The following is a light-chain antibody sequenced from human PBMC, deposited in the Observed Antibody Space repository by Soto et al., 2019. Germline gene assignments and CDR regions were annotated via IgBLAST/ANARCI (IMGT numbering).Light chain of an antibody. V-gene: IGKV1-39*01. J-gene: IGKJ4*01. CDR2: AAS. CDR3: QHGYSTPLT. CDR1: QSISTY. Sequence: DIQMTQSPSSLSASVGDRVTTTCRASQSISTYLHWYQQKPGKAPNLLIYAASTLQSGVPSRFSGSGSGTDFTLTISSLQPEDFATYFCQHGYSTPLTFGGGTKVDI.